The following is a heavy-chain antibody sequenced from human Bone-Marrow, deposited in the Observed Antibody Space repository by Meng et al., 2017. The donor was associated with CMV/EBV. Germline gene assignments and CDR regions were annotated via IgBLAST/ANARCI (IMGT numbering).Heavy chain of an antibody. CDR2: ISSSSSYI. CDR3: ARDAGPGWFDP. CDR1: GFTFSSYS. Sequence: CAASGFTFSSYSMNWVRQATGKGLEWVSSISSSSSYIYDADSVKGRFTISRDNAKNSLYLQMNSLRAEDPAVYYCARDAGPGWFDPWGQGTLVTVSS. J-gene: IGHJ5*02. V-gene: IGHV3-21*01.